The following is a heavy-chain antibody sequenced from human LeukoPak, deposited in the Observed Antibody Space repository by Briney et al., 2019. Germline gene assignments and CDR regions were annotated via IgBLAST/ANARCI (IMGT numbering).Heavy chain of an antibody. V-gene: IGHV4-61*02. D-gene: IGHD6-19*01. CDR1: GGSISSGSYY. CDR2: IYTSGSP. J-gene: IGHJ4*02. Sequence: SETLSLTCTVSGGSISSGSYYWSWIRQPAGKGLEWIGRIYTSGSPNYNPSLKSRVTISVDTSKNHFSLKLSSVTAADTAVYYCARSLKSGWYAWYFDYWGQGTLVTVSS. CDR3: ARSLKSGWYAWYFDY.